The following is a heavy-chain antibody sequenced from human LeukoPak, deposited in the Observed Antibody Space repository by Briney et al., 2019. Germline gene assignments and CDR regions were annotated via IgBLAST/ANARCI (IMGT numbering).Heavy chain of an antibody. CDR1: GGSISSYY. CDR3: ARLNYYDSSGYYYLDY. V-gene: IGHV4-4*07. J-gene: IGHJ4*02. CDR2: IYTSGST. D-gene: IGHD3-22*01. Sequence: SETLSLTCTVSGGSISSYYWSWIRQPAGKRLEWIGRIYTSGSTNYNPSLKSRVTMSVDTSKNQFSLKLSSVTAADTAVHYCARLNYYDSSGYYYLDYWGQGTLVTVSS.